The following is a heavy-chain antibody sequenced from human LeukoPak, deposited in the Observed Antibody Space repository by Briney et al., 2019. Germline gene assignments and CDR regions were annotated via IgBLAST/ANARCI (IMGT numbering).Heavy chain of an antibody. D-gene: IGHD3-16*01. V-gene: IGHV1-2*06. CDR3: ASGSLASYFDH. CDR2: INPNSGGT. J-gene: IGHJ4*02. Sequence: ASVKVSCKASGYTFTGYYMHWVRQAPGQGLEWMGRINPNSGGTKYVQKFQGRVTMTRDTSISTAYVELSRLRSDDTAVYYCASGSLASYFDHWGQGTLVTVSS. CDR1: GYTFTGYY.